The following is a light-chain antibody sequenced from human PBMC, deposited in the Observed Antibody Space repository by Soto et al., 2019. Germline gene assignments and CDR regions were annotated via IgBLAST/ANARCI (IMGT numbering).Light chain of an antibody. CDR1: SSNIGNNY. J-gene: IGLJ2*01. V-gene: IGLV1-51*01. CDR2: DSN. CDR3: GTWDSSLSAGI. Sequence: QSVLTQPPSVSAAPGQKVTISCSGSSSNIGNNYVSWYRQLPGTAPKLLIYDSNKRPSGIPDRFSASKSGTSATLDITGLQTGGEADYYCGTWDSSLSAGIFGGGTKLPVL.